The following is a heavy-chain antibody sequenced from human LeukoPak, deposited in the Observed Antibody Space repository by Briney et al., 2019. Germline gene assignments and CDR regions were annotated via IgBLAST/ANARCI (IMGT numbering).Heavy chain of an antibody. J-gene: IGHJ6*04. CDR1: GFTFSSYE. CDR2: ISSSGSTI. D-gene: IGHD6-19*01. Sequence: GGSLRLSCAASGFTFSSYEMNWVRQAPGKGLEWVSYISSSGSTIYYADSVKGRFTISRDNAKNSLYLQMNSLRAEETAVYYCARERTAVADVWGKGTTVTVSS. CDR3: ARERTAVADV. V-gene: IGHV3-48*03.